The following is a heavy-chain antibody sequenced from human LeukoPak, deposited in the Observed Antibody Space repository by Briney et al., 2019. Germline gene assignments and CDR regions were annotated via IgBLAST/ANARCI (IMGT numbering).Heavy chain of an antibody. V-gene: IGHV3-23*01. D-gene: IGHD3-3*01. CDR2: ISGSGGST. Sequence: GGSLRLSCAASGFTFSSYALSWVRQAPGKGLEWVSAISGSGGSTYYADSVKGRFTISRDNSKDTLYLQMNSLRAEDTAVYYCARSYYANACDIWGQGTMVTVSS. CDR1: GFTFSSYA. CDR3: ARSYYANACDI. J-gene: IGHJ3*02.